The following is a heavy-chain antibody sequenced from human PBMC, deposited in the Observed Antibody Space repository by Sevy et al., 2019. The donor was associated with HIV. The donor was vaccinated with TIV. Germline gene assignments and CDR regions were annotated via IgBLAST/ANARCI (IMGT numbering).Heavy chain of an antibody. D-gene: IGHD5-12*01. CDR1: GGSISSGGYY. CDR2: IYYSGST. CDR3: ARVDGYNFDY. Sequence: SETLSLTCTVSGGSISSGGYYWSWIRQHPGKGLEWIGYIYYSGSTYYNPSLKSRVTISVDTSKNRFSLKLSSVTAADTAVYYCARVDGYNFDYWGQGTLVTVSS. V-gene: IGHV4-31*03. J-gene: IGHJ4*02.